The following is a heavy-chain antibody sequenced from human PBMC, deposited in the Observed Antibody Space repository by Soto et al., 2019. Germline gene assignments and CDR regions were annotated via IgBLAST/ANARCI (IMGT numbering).Heavy chain of an antibody. CDR2: ISGSGGST. Sequence: GGSLRLSCAASGFTFSSYAMGWVRQAPGKGLEWVSAISGSGGSTYYAASVKGRSTISRDNSKNTLYLQMNSLRAEDTAVYYCAKLVFTRPGGSLDWYVDLWGRGTLVADSS. CDR3: AKLVFTRPGGSLDWYVDL. CDR1: GFTFSSYA. V-gene: IGHV3-23*01. D-gene: IGHD3-22*01. J-gene: IGHJ2*01.